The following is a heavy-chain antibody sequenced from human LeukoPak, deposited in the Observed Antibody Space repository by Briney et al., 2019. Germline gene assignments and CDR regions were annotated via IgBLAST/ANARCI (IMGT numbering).Heavy chain of an antibody. Sequence: SRTLSLTCTVSGGSISSGSYYWSWIRQPAGKGLEWIGRIYTSGSTNYNPSLKSRVTMSVDTSKNQFSLKLSSVTAADTAVYYCARQVRRVGYYYYYYMDVWGKGTTVTVSS. CDR3: ARQVRRVGYYYYYYMDV. CDR2: IYTSGST. CDR1: GGSISSGSYY. V-gene: IGHV4-61*02. J-gene: IGHJ6*03. D-gene: IGHD3-10*01.